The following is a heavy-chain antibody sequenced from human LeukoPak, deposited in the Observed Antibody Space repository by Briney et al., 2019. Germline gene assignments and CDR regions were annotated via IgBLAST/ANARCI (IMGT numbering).Heavy chain of an antibody. CDR3: ASLDRGYYYSFDY. Sequence: PGGSLRLSCAASGFTFSSYWMSWVRLAPGKGLEWVANIKQDGSEKYYVDSVKGRFTISRDNAKNSLYLQMNSLRAEDTAVYYCASLDRGYYYSFDYWGQGTLVTVSS. J-gene: IGHJ4*02. V-gene: IGHV3-7*01. CDR1: GFTFSSYW. D-gene: IGHD2/OR15-2a*01. CDR2: IKQDGSEK.